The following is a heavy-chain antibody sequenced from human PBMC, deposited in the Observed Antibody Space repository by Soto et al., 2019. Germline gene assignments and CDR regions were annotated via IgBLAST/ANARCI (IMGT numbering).Heavy chain of an antibody. CDR1: GGSISSGGYY. CDR3: ARDQTVWFGESHWFDP. J-gene: IGHJ5*02. D-gene: IGHD3-10*01. V-gene: IGHV4-31*03. CDR2: IYYSGST. Sequence: PSETLSLTCTVSGGSISSGGYYWSWIRQHPGKGLEWIGYIYYSGSTYYNPSLKSRVTISVDTSKNQFSLKLSSVTAADTAVYYCARDQTVWFGESHWFDPWVQGTLVTVSS.